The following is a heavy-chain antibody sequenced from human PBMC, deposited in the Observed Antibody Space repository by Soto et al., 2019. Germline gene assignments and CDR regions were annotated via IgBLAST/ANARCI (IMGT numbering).Heavy chain of an antibody. Sequence: PSETLSLTCTVSGGSISSYYWSWIRQPPGKGLEWIGYTYYSGSTNYNPSLKSRVTISVDTSKNQFSLKLSSVTAADTAVYYCARVGYSNYGVDYWGQGTLVTVSS. CDR3: ARVGYSNYGVDY. CDR2: TYYSGST. J-gene: IGHJ4*02. CDR1: GGSISSYY. D-gene: IGHD4-4*01. V-gene: IGHV4-59*01.